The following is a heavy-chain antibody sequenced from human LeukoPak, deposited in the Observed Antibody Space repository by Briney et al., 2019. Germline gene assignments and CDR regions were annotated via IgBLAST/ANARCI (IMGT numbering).Heavy chain of an antibody. V-gene: IGHV4-4*02. D-gene: IGHD3-22*01. CDR2: IYHSGST. J-gene: IGHJ3*02. Sequence: SGTLSLTCAVSGGSISSSNWWCWVRQPPGKGLEWIGEIYHSGSTNYNPSLKSRVTISVDKSKNQFSLKLSSVTAADTAVYYCARDYDDSSGYYWDRAFDIWGQGTMVTVSS. CDR1: GGSISSSNW. CDR3: ARDYDDSSGYYWDRAFDI.